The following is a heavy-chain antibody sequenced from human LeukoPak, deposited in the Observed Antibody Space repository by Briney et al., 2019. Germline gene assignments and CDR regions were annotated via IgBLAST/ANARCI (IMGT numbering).Heavy chain of an antibody. J-gene: IGHJ4*02. CDR2: ISSTSSYI. CDR1: GFTFSSYS. V-gene: IGHV3-21*01. D-gene: IGHD5-18*01. CDR3: ARVPNSYRRPPYFDY. Sequence: GGSLRLSCAASGFTFSSYSMNWVRQAPGKGLEWVSSISSTSSYIYYADSVKGRFTISRDNAKNSLYLQMDSLRADDTAVYYCARVPNSYRRPPYFDYWGQGSLVTVSS.